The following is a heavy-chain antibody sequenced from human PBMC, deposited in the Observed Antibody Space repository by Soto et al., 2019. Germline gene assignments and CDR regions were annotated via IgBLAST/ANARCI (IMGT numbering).Heavy chain of an antibody. D-gene: IGHD6-13*01. Sequence: QVQLQESGPGLVKPSETLSLTCTVSGGSISSYYWSWIRQPPGKGLEWIGYIYYSGSTNYNPSLKSRVTISVDPSTNPFSLKLSSVTAADTAVYYCARAKAPLYSSSWYWFDPWGQGTLVTVSS. CDR3: ARAKAPLYSSSWYWFDP. CDR1: GGSISSYY. V-gene: IGHV4-59*08. CDR2: IYYSGST. J-gene: IGHJ5*02.